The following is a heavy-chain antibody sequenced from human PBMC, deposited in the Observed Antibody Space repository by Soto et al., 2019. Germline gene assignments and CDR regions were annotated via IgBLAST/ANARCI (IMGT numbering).Heavy chain of an antibody. CDR1: GGSISSGGYY. CDR3: ERGGYYSESSGQDAYDY. J-gene: IGHJ4*01. CDR2: IYYGGST. V-gene: IGHV4-31*03. D-gene: IGHD3-22*01. Sequence: PSETLSLTCTVSGGSISSGGYYWSWIRQHPGKGLEWIGYIYYGGSTYYNPSLKSRATISGDTSKNQFSLKLSSVTAADTAVYYCERGGYYSESSGQDAYDYWGQGILVTVSS.